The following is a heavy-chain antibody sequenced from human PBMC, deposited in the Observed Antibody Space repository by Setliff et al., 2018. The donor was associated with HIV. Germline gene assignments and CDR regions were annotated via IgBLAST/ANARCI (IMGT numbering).Heavy chain of an antibody. CDR2: IYSSGST. J-gene: IGHJ1*01. V-gene: IGHV4-4*07. D-gene: IGHD2-15*01. Sequence: PSETLSLTCTVSGGSISSYYWSWIRRPAGKGLEWIGRIYSSGSTNYNPSLKSRVTMSVDTSKNQFSLKLSSVTAADTAVYFCARDPYCSGDGCFRYYQHWGRGTLVTVSS. CDR1: GGSISSYY. CDR3: ARDPYCSGDGCFRYYQH.